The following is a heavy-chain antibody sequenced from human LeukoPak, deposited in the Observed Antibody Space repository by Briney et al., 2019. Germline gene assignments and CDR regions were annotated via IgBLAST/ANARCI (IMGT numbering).Heavy chain of an antibody. J-gene: IGHJ6*03. Sequence: GGSLRLSCAASGFTFSSYGMHWVRQAPGKGLEWVAVISYDGSNKYYADSVKGRFTISRDNSKNTLYLQMNSLRAEDTAVYYCAKGPGFGELLPYYYYMDVWGKGTTVTVSS. CDR2: ISYDGSNK. D-gene: IGHD3-10*01. V-gene: IGHV3-30*18. CDR3: AKGPGFGELLPYYYYMDV. CDR1: GFTFSSYG.